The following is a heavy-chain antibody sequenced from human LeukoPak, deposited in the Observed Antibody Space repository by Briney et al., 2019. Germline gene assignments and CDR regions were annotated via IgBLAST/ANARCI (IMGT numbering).Heavy chain of an antibody. Sequence: GASVKVSCKASGGTFSSYAISWVRQAPGQGLEWMGGIIPTFGTANYAQKFQGRVTITTDESTSTAYMELSSLRSEDTAVYYCARNVGAAYDAFDIWGQGTMVTVSS. CDR1: GGTFSSYA. J-gene: IGHJ3*02. CDR2: IIPTFGTA. CDR3: ARNVGAAYDAFDI. D-gene: IGHD2-15*01. V-gene: IGHV1-69*05.